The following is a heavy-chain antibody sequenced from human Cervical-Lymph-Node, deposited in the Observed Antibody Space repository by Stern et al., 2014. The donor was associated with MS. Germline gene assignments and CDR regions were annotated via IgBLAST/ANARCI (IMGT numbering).Heavy chain of an antibody. CDR3: ARGGTAATNYYYGLDV. CDR2: TRNKPKGYTT. D-gene: IGHD2-15*01. CDR1: GFTFSDHY. V-gene: IGHV3-72*01. J-gene: IGHJ6*02. Sequence: EVQLVESGGGLVQPGGSLRLSCAASGFTFSDHYMDWVRQAPGKGLEWVGRTRNKPKGYTTESAASVKGRFTISRDDSQISLYLHMNSLNTEDTAVYYCARGGTAATNYYYGLDVWGQGTTVTVSS.